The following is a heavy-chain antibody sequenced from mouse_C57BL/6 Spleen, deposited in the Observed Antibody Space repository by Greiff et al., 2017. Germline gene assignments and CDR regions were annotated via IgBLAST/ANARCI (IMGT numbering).Heavy chain of an antibody. CDR3: ARIPIRSYAMDY. J-gene: IGHJ4*01. V-gene: IGHV5-16*01. Sequence: EVLLVESEGGLVQPGSSMKLSCTASGFTFSDYYMAWVRQVPEKGLEWVANINYDGSSTYYLDSLKSRFIISRDNAKNILYLQMSSLKSEDTATYYCARIPIRSYAMDYWGQGTSVTVSS. CDR1: GFTFSDYY. CDR2: INYDGSST.